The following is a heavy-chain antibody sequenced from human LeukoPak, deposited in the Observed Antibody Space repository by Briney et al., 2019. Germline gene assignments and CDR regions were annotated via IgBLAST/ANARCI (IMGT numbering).Heavy chain of an antibody. J-gene: IGHJ4*02. CDR1: GYTFTSYG. Sequence: ASVKVSCKASGYTFTSYGISWVRQAPGQGLEWMGWISAYNGNTNYAQKLQGRVTMTRNTSISTAYMELSSLRSEDTAVYYCARGLIDRYCSSTSCLALDYWGQGTLVTVSS. D-gene: IGHD2-2*01. V-gene: IGHV1-18*01. CDR2: ISAYNGNT. CDR3: ARGLIDRYCSSTSCLALDY.